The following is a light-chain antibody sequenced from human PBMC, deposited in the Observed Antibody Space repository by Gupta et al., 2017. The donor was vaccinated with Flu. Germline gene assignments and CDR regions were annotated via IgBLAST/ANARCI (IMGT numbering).Light chain of an antibody. J-gene: IGKJ1*01. CDR1: QSVSSN. CDR3: QQYDNWPPWT. Sequence: EIEMTQSPATLSVSTGQRATLSCRASQSVSSNVAWYQQKPDQPPRLLIFDAASRATGIPARFSGSGSATNVTLTISSRQSEDSAVYYYQQYDNWPPWTFGQGNKVEVK. V-gene: IGKV3-15*01. CDR2: DAA.